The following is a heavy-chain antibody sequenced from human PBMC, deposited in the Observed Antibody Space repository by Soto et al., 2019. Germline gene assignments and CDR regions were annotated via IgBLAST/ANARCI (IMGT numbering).Heavy chain of an antibody. D-gene: IGHD3-10*01. Sequence: SVKVSGKASGGTFSSYAISWVRQAPGQGLEWMGGIIPIFGTANYAQKFQGRVTITADKSTSTAYMELSSLRSEDTAVYYCASTVYPMGYYYGLGSYYPPFDYWGQGTLVTVSS. CDR2: IIPIFGTA. CDR3: ASTVYPMGYYYGLGSYYPPFDY. CDR1: GGTFSSYA. V-gene: IGHV1-69*06. J-gene: IGHJ4*02.